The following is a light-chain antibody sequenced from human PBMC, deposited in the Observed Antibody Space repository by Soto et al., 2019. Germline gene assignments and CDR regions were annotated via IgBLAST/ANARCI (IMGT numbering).Light chain of an antibody. CDR1: SSDVGLYNF. CDR2: DVS. V-gene: IGLV2-8*01. Sequence: QSALTQPPSASGSPGQSVTISCTGTSSDVGLYNFVSWYQQHPGRAPKLMIYDVSKRPSGVPDRFSGSKSGKTASLTVSGLQADDEAAYFCSSYAGFNQVIFGGGTKLTVL. J-gene: IGLJ2*01. CDR3: SSYAGFNQVI.